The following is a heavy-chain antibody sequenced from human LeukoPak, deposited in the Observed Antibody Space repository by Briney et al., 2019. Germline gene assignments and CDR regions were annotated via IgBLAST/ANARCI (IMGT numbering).Heavy chain of an antibody. J-gene: IGHJ4*02. V-gene: IGHV3-21*01. CDR1: GFTFSSYS. D-gene: IGHD3-10*01. Sequence: GGSLRLSCAASGFTFSSYSMNWVRQAPGKGLEWVSSISSSSSYIYYADSVKGRFTISRDNAKNSLYLQMNSLRAEDTAVYYCARGVKVWLGGSTQSIFDYWGQGTLVTVSS. CDR3: ARGVKVWLGGSTQSIFDY. CDR2: ISSSSSYI.